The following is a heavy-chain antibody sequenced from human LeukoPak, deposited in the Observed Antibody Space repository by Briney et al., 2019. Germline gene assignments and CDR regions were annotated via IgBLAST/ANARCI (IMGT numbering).Heavy chain of an antibody. J-gene: IGHJ3*02. V-gene: IGHV3-21*01. CDR2: ISSISSYI. D-gene: IGHD3-3*01. CDR3: ARGSRFGVVGRDAFDI. Sequence: GGSLRLSCAASGFTFSSYSMNWVRPPPGKGREWVSSISSISSYIYYADSVKGGFTISRDNAKNSLYLQMNSLRAEDTAVYYCARGSRFGVVGRDAFDIWGQGTMVTVSS. CDR1: GFTFSSYS.